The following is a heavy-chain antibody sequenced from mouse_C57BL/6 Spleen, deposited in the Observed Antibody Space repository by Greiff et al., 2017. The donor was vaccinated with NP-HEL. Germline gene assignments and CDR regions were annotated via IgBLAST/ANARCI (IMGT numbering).Heavy chain of an antibody. Sequence: QVQLKESGAELVRPGASVTLSCKASGYTFTDYEMHWVKQTPVHGLEWIGAIDPETGGTAYNQKFKGKAILTADKSSSTAYMELRSLTSEDSAVYYCTRRGSGSREGYYFDYWGQGTTLTVSS. CDR1: GYTFTDYE. J-gene: IGHJ2*01. V-gene: IGHV1-15*01. D-gene: IGHD1-1*01. CDR3: TRRGSGSREGYYFDY. CDR2: IDPETGGT.